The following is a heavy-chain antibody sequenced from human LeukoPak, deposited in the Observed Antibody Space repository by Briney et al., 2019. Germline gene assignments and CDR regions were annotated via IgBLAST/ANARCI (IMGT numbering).Heavy chain of an antibody. V-gene: IGHV3-23*01. D-gene: IGHD2-21*02. CDR1: GFIFSNYA. Sequence: GGSLRLSCKASGFIFSNYAMSWVRQAPGKGLEWVSAISGSGGSTYYADSVKGRFTISRDKSKNTLYLQMNSLRAEDTAVYYCAKHQNIVVVTAFDYWGQGTQVTVSS. CDR3: AKHQNIVVVTAFDY. J-gene: IGHJ4*02. CDR2: ISGSGGST.